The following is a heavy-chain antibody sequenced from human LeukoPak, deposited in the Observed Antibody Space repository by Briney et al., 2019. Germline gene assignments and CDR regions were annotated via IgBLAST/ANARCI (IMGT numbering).Heavy chain of an antibody. V-gene: IGHV4-34*01. CDR1: GGSFSGYY. J-gene: IGHJ6*03. CDR3: ARLCGGDCYKLDYYMDV. D-gene: IGHD2-21*02. Sequence: SETLSLTCAVYGGSFSGYYWSWIRQPPGKGLEWIGEINHSGSTNYNPSLKSRVTISVDTSKNQFSLKLSSVTAADTAVYYCARLCGGDCYKLDYYMDVWGKGTTVTVSS. CDR2: INHSGST.